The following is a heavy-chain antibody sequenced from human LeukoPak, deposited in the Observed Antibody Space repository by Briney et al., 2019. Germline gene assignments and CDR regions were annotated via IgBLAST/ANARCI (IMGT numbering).Heavy chain of an antibody. D-gene: IGHD2/OR15-2a*01. V-gene: IGHV2-5*02. J-gene: IGHJ5*02. CDR1: GFSLSTSGVG. CDR3: AYALVTAYYYWFDP. Sequence: SGPTLVKPTQTLTLTCTFSGFSLSTSGVGAGWIRQPPGKALGWLALIYWDDDKRYSPSLKSRFTITKDTSKNQVVLTMTNMDPVDTATYYCAYALVTAYYYWFDPWGQGTLVTVSS. CDR2: IYWDDDK.